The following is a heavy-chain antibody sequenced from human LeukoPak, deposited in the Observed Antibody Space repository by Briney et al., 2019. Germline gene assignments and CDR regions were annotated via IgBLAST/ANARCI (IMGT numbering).Heavy chain of an antibody. D-gene: IGHD3-10*01. J-gene: IGHJ4*02. CDR2: ISGSGGST. Sequence: PGGSLRLSCAASGFTFSSYGMSWVRQAPGKGLEWVSAISGSGGSTYYADSVKGRFTISRDNSKNTLYLQMNSLRAEDTAVYYCAKDDLGYGSGSYYPYWGQGTLVTVSS. CDR1: GFTFSSYG. CDR3: AKDDLGYGSGSYYPY. V-gene: IGHV3-23*01.